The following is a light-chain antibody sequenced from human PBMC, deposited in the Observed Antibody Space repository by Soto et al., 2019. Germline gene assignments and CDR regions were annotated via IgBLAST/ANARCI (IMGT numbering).Light chain of an antibody. CDR3: QQYGSSLSIT. Sequence: EIVLTQSPGTLSLSPGERATLSCRASQSVSSYYLAWYQQKPGQAPRLLIYGASSRATGITDRFSGSGSGTDFTLTISRLEPEDFAVYYCQQYGSSLSITFGQGTRLEIK. CDR2: GAS. V-gene: IGKV3-20*01. J-gene: IGKJ5*01. CDR1: QSVSSYY.